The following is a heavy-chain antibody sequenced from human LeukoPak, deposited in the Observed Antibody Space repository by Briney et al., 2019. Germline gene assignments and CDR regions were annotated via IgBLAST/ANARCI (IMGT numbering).Heavy chain of an antibody. CDR1: GFTFSSYA. V-gene: IGHV3-23*01. CDR2: ISGSGGSI. CDR3: ARGRGPVPAALTNWFDP. Sequence: GGSLRLSCAASGFTFSSYAMSWVRQAPGKGLEWVSAISGSGGSIYYADSVKGRFTISRDNSKDTLYLQMNSLRAEDTAVYYCARGRGPVPAALTNWFDPWGQGTLVTVSS. J-gene: IGHJ5*02. D-gene: IGHD2-2*01.